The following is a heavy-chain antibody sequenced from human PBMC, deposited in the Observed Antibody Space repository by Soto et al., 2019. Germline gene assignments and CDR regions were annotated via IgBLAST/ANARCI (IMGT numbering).Heavy chain of an antibody. V-gene: IGHV3-53*02. CDR1: GFIVSDNY. J-gene: IGHJ4*02. Sequence: EVQLVETGGGLVQPGGSLRLSCAASGFIVSDNYMNWVRQTPGKGLEWLSVVYSGSAPYYADSVKGRFIISRANSKNTVFLEMNSLRVEDPAVYYCARGKSGYLTFDYWSQGTLVTVSS. CDR3: ARGKSGYLTFDY. D-gene: IGHD3-22*01. CDR2: VYSGSAP.